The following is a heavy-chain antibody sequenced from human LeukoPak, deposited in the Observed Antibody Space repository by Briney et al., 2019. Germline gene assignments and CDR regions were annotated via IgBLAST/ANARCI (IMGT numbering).Heavy chain of an antibody. D-gene: IGHD3-9*01. CDR3: ASQYYDILTGYYSFNY. V-gene: IGHV4-34*01. CDR2: INHSGST. CDR1: GASFSGYY. J-gene: IGHJ4*02. Sequence: SETLSLTCAVYGASFSGYYWNWIRQPPGKGLEWIGEINHSGSTNYNPSLKSRVTISVDTSKNQFSLKLSSVTAADTAVYYCASQYYDILTGYYSFNYWGQGTLVTVSS.